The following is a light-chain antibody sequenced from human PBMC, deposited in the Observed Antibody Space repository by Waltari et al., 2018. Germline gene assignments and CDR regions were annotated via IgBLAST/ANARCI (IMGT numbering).Light chain of an antibody. V-gene: IGKV3-20*01. Sequence: EIVLTQSPGTLSLSPGERATLSCRASQGVRGSLAWYQQKAGQAPRLLIHGASSRATGIPDRFSGSGSGTDFSLTISRLEPEDFAVYYCQHYVRLPATFGQGTKVEI. J-gene: IGKJ1*01. CDR1: QGVRGS. CDR2: GAS. CDR3: QHYVRLPAT.